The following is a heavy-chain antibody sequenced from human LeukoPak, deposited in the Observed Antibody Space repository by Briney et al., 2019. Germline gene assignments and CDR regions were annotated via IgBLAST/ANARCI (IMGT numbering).Heavy chain of an antibody. CDR3: TTELDVRPNHY. J-gene: IGHJ4*02. CDR2: IKRKSDGGTT. V-gene: IGHV3-15*01. CDR1: GLTFSNAW. D-gene: IGHD1-14*01. Sequence: GGSLRLSCAASGLTFSNAWMSWVRQVPGKGLEWVGRIKRKSDGGTTDYAAPVKGRFTISRDDSKNTLYLQMNSLKSEDTAVYYCTTELDVRPNHYWGQGTLVTVSS.